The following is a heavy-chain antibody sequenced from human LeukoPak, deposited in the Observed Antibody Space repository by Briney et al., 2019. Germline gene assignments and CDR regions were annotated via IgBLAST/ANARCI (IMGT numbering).Heavy chain of an antibody. CDR3: AARGRSDGATGEYYYYMDV. V-gene: IGHV1-58*01. Sequence: GASVKVSCKSSGFTFTSPAVQWVRQARGQRLEWIGWIVVGSGNTNYAQKFQERVTITRDMSTSTAYMELSSLRSEDTAVYYCAARGRSDGATGEYYYYMDVWGKGTTVTVSS. J-gene: IGHJ6*03. CDR2: IVVGSGNT. D-gene: IGHD1-26*01. CDR1: GFTFTSPA.